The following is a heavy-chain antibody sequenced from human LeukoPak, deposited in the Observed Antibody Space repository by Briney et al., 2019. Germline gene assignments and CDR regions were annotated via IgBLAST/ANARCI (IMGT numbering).Heavy chain of an antibody. D-gene: IGHD3-3*01. CDR3: ARGDYDVWSSYDYYYYYMDV. V-gene: IGHV1-69*05. CDR1: GGTFSSYA. J-gene: IGHJ6*03. Sequence: SVKVSCKASGGTFSSYAISWVRQAPGQGLEWMGGIIPIFGTANYAQKFQGRVTITTDESTSTAYMELSSLRSEDTAVYYCARGDYDVWSSYDYYYYYMDVWGKGTTVTVSS. CDR2: IIPIFGTA.